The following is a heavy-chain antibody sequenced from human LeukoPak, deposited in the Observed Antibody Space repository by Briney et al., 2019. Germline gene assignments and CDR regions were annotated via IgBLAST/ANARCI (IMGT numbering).Heavy chain of an antibody. CDR2: INPSGGST. CDR3: ARTAMVRGVIIWYFDY. J-gene: IGHJ4*02. D-gene: IGHD3-10*01. Sequence: ASVKVSCKASGYTFTSYYMHWVRQAPGQGLEWMGIINPSGGSTNYAQKFQGRVTITADESTSTAYMELSSLRSEDTAVYYCARTAMVRGVIIWYFDYWGQGTLVTVSS. V-gene: IGHV1-46*01. CDR1: GYTFTSYY.